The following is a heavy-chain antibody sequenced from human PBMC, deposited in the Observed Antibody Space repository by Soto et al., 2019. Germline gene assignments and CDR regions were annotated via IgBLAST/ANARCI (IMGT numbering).Heavy chain of an antibody. CDR2: INHSGST. CDR1: GGSFSGYY. D-gene: IGHD6-19*01. CDR3: ARGGLNSSGWYLGYYYSGMDV. Sequence: SETLSLTCAVYGGSFSGYYWSWIRQPPGKGLEWIGEINHSGSTNYNPSLKSRVTISVDTSKNQFSLKLSSVTAADTAVYYCARGGLNSSGWYLGYYYSGMDVCGQGPTVTVYS. V-gene: IGHV4-34*01. J-gene: IGHJ6*02.